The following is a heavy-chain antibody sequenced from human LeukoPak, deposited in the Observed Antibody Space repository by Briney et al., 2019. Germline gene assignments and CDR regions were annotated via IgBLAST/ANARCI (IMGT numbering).Heavy chain of an antibody. D-gene: IGHD5-12*01. Sequence: GGSLRLSCAASGFTFSSYEMNWVRQAPGKGLEWASYISSSGSTIYYADSVKGRFTISRDNAKNSLYLQMNSLRAEDTAVYYCARGDNSGYDYFDYWGQGTLVTVSS. CDR3: ARGDNSGYDYFDY. V-gene: IGHV3-48*03. CDR1: GFTFSSYE. J-gene: IGHJ4*02. CDR2: ISSSGSTI.